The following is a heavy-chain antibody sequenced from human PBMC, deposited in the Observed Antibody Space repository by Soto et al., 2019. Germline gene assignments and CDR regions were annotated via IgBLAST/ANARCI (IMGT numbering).Heavy chain of an antibody. CDR2: IRGGGDGT. CDR1: GFNFINYA. V-gene: IGHV3-23*01. D-gene: IGHD3-3*01. CDR3: AKGVGGYYGWFDP. J-gene: IGHJ5*02. Sequence: GGSLRLSCAASGFNFINYAMTWVRQAPGKGLEWVSAIRGGGDGTFYPDSVKGRFTISRDNAKNTVYLQMNSLRAEDTAVYYCAKGVGGYYGWFDPWGQGTLVTVSS.